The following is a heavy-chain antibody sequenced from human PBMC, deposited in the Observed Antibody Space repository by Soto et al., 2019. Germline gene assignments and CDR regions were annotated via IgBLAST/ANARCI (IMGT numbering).Heavy chain of an antibody. V-gene: IGHV4-59*08. CDR3: ARRHRYGHLDY. J-gene: IGHJ4*02. CDR1: GASISSSY. D-gene: IGHD4-17*01. Sequence: SETLSLTCTVSGASISSSYWSWIRQPPGKGLEWIGYIYNSGSTTYNPSLKSRVTISVDTSKNQFSLKLSSVTAADTAVYYCARRHRYGHLDYCGQGTLLTVSS. CDR2: IYNSGST.